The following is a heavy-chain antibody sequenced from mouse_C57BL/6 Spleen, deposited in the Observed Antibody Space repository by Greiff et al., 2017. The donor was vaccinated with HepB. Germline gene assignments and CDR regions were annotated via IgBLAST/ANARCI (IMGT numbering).Heavy chain of an antibody. CDR2: IYPRSGNT. J-gene: IGHJ4*01. D-gene: IGHD2-3*01. V-gene: IGHV1-81*01. CDR3: AIGFYDGYSYAMDY. CDR1: GYTFTSYG. Sequence: QVQLKESGAELARPGASVKLSCKASGYTFTSYGISWVKQRTGQGLEWIGEIYPRSGNTYYNEKFKGKATLTADKSSSTAYMELRSLTSEDSAVYFCAIGFYDGYSYAMDYWGQGTSVTVSS.